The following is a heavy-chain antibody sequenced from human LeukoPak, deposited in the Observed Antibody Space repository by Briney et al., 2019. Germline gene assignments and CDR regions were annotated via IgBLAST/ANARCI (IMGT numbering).Heavy chain of an antibody. Sequence: SETLSLTCTVSGGSISSSSYYWGWIRQPPGKGLEWIGSIYYSGSTCYNPSLKSRVTISVDTSKNQFSLKLSSVTAADTAVYYCATQTGITIFGVALFDYWGQGTLVTVSS. CDR1: GGSISSSSYY. D-gene: IGHD3-3*01. V-gene: IGHV4-39*01. CDR3: ATQTGITIFGVALFDY. CDR2: IYYSGST. J-gene: IGHJ4*02.